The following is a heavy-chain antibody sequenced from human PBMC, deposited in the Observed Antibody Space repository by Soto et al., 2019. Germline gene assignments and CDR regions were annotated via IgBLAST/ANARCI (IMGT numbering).Heavy chain of an antibody. CDR3: VGGQYYHDY. Sequence: QVQLVESGGGVVQPGRSLRLSCAGSGFPFTSYGMHWVREGPDKGLEWVAVISYDGSDKYYADSVKGRFTISRDNSKNMLYLQMNRLRPEDTALYSGVGGQYYHDYRGQGTLVSVSS. D-gene: IGHD3-10*01. CDR1: GFPFTSYG. V-gene: IGHV3-30*03. CDR2: ISYDGSDK. J-gene: IGHJ4*02.